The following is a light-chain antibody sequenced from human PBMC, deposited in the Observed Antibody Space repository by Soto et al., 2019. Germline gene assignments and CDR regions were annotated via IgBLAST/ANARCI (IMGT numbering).Light chain of an antibody. Sequence: EIVMTQSPATLSVSPGERATLSCRASQSTSDNLAWYQQKPGQAPRLLIYGASTSAPGIPARFSGSGSGTEFTLTISSLQSDDFAGYYCQLYNNWPRGTFGQGTKREIK. J-gene: IGKJ2*02. V-gene: IGKV3-15*01. CDR3: QLYNNWPRGT. CDR1: QSTSDN. CDR2: GAS.